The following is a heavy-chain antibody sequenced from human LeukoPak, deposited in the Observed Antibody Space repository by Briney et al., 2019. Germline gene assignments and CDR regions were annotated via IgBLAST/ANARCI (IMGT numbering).Heavy chain of an antibody. CDR1: GYSISSGYY. V-gene: IGHV4-38-2*01. J-gene: IGHJ5*02. CDR3: AARALSLVTFGVVRRHWFDP. D-gene: IGHD3-3*01. CDR2: IYHSGST. Sequence: PSETLSLTCAVSGYSISSGYYWGWIRQPPGKGLEWIGSIYHSGSTYYNPSLESRVTISVDTSKNQFSLKLSSVTAADTAVYYCAARALSLVTFGVVRRHWFDPWGQGTLVIVSS.